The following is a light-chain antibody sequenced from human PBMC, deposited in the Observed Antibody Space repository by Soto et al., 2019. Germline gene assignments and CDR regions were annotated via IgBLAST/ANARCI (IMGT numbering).Light chain of an antibody. CDR2: DAS. V-gene: IGKV3-11*01. J-gene: IGKJ4*01. Sequence: EIVLTQSPATLSLSPGERATLSCRASQIISNFLSWYQQKPGQAPRLLIYDASNRATGIPARFSGSGSGTDFTLTISSLEPEDFAIYYCHQRSDWSLTFGGGTEVEIK. CDR1: QIISNF. CDR3: HQRSDWSLT.